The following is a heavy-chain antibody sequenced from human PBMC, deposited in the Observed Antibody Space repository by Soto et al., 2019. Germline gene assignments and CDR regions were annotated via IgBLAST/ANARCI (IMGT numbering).Heavy chain of an antibody. CDR3: ARGGLFMTTVTTIYYYYGMDV. D-gene: IGHD4-17*01. Sequence: ASVKVSCKASGYTFTSYGISWVRQAPGQGLEWMGWISAYNGNTNYAQKLQGRVTMTTDTSTSTAYMELRSLRSDDTAVYYCARGGLFMTTVTTIYYYYGMDVWGQGTTGTGSS. CDR1: GYTFTSYG. CDR2: ISAYNGNT. J-gene: IGHJ6*02. V-gene: IGHV1-18*04.